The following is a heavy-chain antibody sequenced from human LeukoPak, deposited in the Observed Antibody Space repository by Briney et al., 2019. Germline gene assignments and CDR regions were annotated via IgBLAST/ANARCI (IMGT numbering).Heavy chain of an antibody. Sequence: QPGGSLRLSCAASGFTFSTYWMHWVRQVPGKGLVCVSRVNTDGSYTSYADSVKGRFTMSRDNAKNTLYLQMNSLRPEDTAVYFCARGGDGYQDYWGQGTLVTSP. CDR3: ARGGDGYQDY. CDR1: GFTFSTYW. V-gene: IGHV3-74*01. D-gene: IGHD5-24*01. CDR2: VNTDGSYT. J-gene: IGHJ4*02.